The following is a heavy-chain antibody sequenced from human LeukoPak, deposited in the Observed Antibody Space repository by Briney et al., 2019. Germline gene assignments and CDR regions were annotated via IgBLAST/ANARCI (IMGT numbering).Heavy chain of an antibody. CDR3: AKTASTSWGYFDY. CDR1: GFTFSTYG. CDR2: IRNDGTIK. J-gene: IGHJ4*02. Sequence: PGGSLRLSCAASGFTFSTYGMHWVRQAPGKGLEWVAFIRNDGTIKYYADSVKGRFTISRDNSKNTMFLQMNSLRAEDTAAYYCAKTASTSWGYFDYWGQGTLVTVSS. V-gene: IGHV3-30*02. D-gene: IGHD2-2*01.